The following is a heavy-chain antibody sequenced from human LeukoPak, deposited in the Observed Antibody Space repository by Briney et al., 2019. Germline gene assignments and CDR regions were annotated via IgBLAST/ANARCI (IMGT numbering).Heavy chain of an antibody. CDR3: ARDGGYYDSSGPRGFDP. J-gene: IGHJ5*02. D-gene: IGHD3-22*01. CDR1: GGSISSGDYY. V-gene: IGHV4-61*08. Sequence: SETLSLTCTVSGGSISSGDYYWSWIRQPPGKGLEWIGYIYYSGSTNYNPSLKSRVTISVDTSKNQFSLKLSSVTAADTAVYYCARDGGYYDSSGPRGFDPWGQGTLVTVSS. CDR2: IYYSGST.